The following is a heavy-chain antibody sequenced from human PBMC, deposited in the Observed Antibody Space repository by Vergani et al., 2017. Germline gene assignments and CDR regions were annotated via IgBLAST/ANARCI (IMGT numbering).Heavy chain of an antibody. D-gene: IGHD5-24*01. CDR3: ARDGGDGYNLGTNFDY. Sequence: VQLVESGGGLVQPGGSLRLSCAASGFTFSSYSMNWVRQAPGKGLEWVAVIWYDGSNKYYADSVKGRFTISRDNSKNTLYLQMNSLRAEDTAVYYCARDGGDGYNLGTNFDYWGQGTLVTVSS. CDR2: IWYDGSNK. J-gene: IGHJ4*02. CDR1: GFTFSSYS. V-gene: IGHV3-33*08.